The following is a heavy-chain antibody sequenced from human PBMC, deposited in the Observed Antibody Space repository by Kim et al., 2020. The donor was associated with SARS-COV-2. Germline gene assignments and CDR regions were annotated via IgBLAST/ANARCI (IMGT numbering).Heavy chain of an antibody. V-gene: IGHV3-30*02. Sequence: VKGRFTISRDNSKNTLYLQMNSLRAEDTAVYYCAKDLLYDYGDYDAAFDIWGQGTMVTVSS. D-gene: IGHD4-17*01. J-gene: IGHJ3*02. CDR3: AKDLLYDYGDYDAAFDI.